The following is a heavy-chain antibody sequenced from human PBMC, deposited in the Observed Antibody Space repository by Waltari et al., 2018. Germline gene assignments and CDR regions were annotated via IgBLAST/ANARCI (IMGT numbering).Heavy chain of an antibody. Sequence: EVQLVESGGGLLQPGASRSLSCPPSGFTFTNHWRHGVRQPPGKGLVWVSRINPDGSSTSYADSVKGRFTISRDNAKNTLYMQMNSLRAEDTAVYYCTTDLTGYSDYWGQGTLVTGSS. J-gene: IGHJ4*02. V-gene: IGHV3-74*01. D-gene: IGHD3-9*01. CDR1: GFTFTNHW. CDR2: INPDGSST. CDR3: TTDLTGYSDY.